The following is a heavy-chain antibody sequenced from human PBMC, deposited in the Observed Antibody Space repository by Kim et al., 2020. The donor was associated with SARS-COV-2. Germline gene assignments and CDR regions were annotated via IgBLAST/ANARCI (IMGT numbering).Heavy chain of an antibody. CDR2: IYHSGST. D-gene: IGHD3-10*01. J-gene: IGHJ6*02. CDR1: GGSISSSNW. Sequence: SETLSLTCAVSGGSISSSNWWSWVRQPPGKGLEWIGEIYHSGSTNYNPSLKSRVTISVDKSKNQFSLKLSSVTAADTAVYYCARLMVRGVIDPPETPYYYYGMDVWGQGTTVTVSS. CDR3: ARLMVRGVIDPPETPYYYYGMDV. V-gene: IGHV4-4*02.